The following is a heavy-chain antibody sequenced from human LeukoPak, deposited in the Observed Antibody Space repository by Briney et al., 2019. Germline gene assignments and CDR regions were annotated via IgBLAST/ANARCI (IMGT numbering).Heavy chain of an antibody. V-gene: IGHV3-21*01. CDR1: GFTFSSYS. Sequence: PGGSLRLSCAASGFTFSSYSMNWVRQAPGKGLEWVLSISSSSSYIYYADSVKGRFTISRDNAKNSLYLQMNSLRAEDTAVYYCAAIAGTDYYGMDVWGQGTTVTVSS. CDR3: AAIAGTDYYGMDV. J-gene: IGHJ6*02. D-gene: IGHD2-15*01. CDR2: ISSSSSYI.